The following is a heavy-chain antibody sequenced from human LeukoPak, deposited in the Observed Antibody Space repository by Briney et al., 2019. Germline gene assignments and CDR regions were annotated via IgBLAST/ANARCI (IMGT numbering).Heavy chain of an antibody. V-gene: IGHV1-2*02. Sequence: GASVKVSCKASGYTFTGYYMHWVRQAPGQGLEWMGWINPNSGGTNYAQKFQGRVTMTRDTSISTAYMELSSLRSEDTAVYYCARGPSGEVVGYYMDVWGKGTTVTISS. CDR2: INPNSGGT. CDR3: ARGPSGEVVGYYMDV. D-gene: IGHD2-15*01. J-gene: IGHJ6*03. CDR1: GYTFTGYY.